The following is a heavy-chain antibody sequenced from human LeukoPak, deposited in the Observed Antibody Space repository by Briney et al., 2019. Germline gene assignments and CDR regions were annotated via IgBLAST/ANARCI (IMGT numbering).Heavy chain of an antibody. D-gene: IGHD5-18*01. CDR2: TSSSGSAI. CDR1: GFAFSSYE. J-gene: IGHJ4*02. CDR3: ARVYGYSFDY. V-gene: IGHV3-48*03. Sequence: GGSLRLSCAASGFAFSSYEMNWVRQAPGKGLEWVSFTSSSGSAIYFADSLKGRFTIFRDNAKNSLYLQMNSLRAEDTAIYYCARVYGYSFDYWGQGTLVTVSS.